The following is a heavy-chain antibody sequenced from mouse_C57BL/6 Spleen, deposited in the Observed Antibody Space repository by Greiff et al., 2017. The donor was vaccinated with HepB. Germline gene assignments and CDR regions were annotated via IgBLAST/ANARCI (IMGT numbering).Heavy chain of an antibody. J-gene: IGHJ4*01. CDR2: IYPGSGST. V-gene: IGHV1-55*01. CDR3: AREVTTYYYAMDY. Sequence: QVQLQQPGAKLVKPGASVKMSCKASGYTFTSYWITWVKQRPGQGLEWIGDIYPGSGSTNYNEKFKSKATLTVDTSSSTAYMQLSSLTSEDSAVYYCAREVTTYYYAMDYWGQGTSVTVSS. CDR1: GYTFTSYW. D-gene: IGHD2-2*01.